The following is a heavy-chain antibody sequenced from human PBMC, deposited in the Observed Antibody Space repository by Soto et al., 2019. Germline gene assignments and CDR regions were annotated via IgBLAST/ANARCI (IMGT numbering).Heavy chain of an antibody. D-gene: IGHD2-2*01. CDR2: IYYSGST. CDR1: GGSISSSSYY. V-gene: IGHV4-39*01. Sequence: SETLSLTCTVSGGSISSSSYYWGWIRQPPGKGLEWIGSIYYSGSTYYNPSLKSRVTISVDTSKNQFSLKLSSVTAADTAVYYCARHRLIGVKYQLLSYFDYWGQGTLVTVSS. J-gene: IGHJ4*02. CDR3: ARHRLIGVKYQLLSYFDY.